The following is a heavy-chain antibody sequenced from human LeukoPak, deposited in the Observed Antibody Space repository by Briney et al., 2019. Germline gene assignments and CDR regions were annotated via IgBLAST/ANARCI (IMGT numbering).Heavy chain of an antibody. CDR2: IKQDGSEK. J-gene: IGHJ4*02. CDR3: AKDRWQWQFDY. V-gene: IGHV3-7*03. Sequence: GGSLRLSCTASGFTFSSYSMNWVRQAPGKGLEWVANIKQDGSEKYYVDSVKGRFTISRDNAKNSLYLQMNSLRAEDTAVYYCAKDRWQWQFDYWGQGTLVTVSS. CDR1: GFTFSSYS. D-gene: IGHD6-19*01.